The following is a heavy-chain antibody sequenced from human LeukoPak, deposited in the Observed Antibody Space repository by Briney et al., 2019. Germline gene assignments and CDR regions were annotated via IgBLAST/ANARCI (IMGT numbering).Heavy chain of an antibody. CDR1: GYTFTSYG. Sequence: ASVKVSCKASGYTFTSYGISWVRQAPGQGLEWMGWISAYNGNTNYAQKLQGRATMTTDTSTSTAYMELRSLRSDDTAVYYCARRFRCSSTSCYASLQFDPWGQGTLVTVSS. CDR2: ISAYNGNT. CDR3: ARRFRCSSTSCYASLQFDP. J-gene: IGHJ5*02. D-gene: IGHD2-2*01. V-gene: IGHV1-18*01.